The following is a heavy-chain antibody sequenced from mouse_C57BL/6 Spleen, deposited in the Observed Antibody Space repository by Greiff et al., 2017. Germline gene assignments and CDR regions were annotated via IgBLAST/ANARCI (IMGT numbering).Heavy chain of an antibody. D-gene: IGHD1-1*01. J-gene: IGHJ1*03. CDR3: ARGGTVVAHWYVDV. V-gene: IGHV1-42*01. Sequence: VQLKESGPELVKPGASVKISCKASGYSFTGYYMNWVKQSPEKSLEWIGEINPSTGGTTYNQKFKAKATLTVDKSSSTAYMQLKSLTSEDSAVYYCARGGTVVAHWYVDVWGTGTTVTVSS. CDR1: GYSFTGYY. CDR2: INPSTGGT.